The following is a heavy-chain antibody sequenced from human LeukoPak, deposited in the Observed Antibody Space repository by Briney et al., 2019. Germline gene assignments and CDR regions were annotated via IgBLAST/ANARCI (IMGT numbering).Heavy chain of an antibody. D-gene: IGHD4-23*01. CDR3: AGAQSGHSSPDY. J-gene: IGHJ4*02. CDR1: GGSISSYY. V-gene: IGHV4-59*01. Sequence: SETLSLTCTVSGGSISSYYWSWIRQPPGKGLEWIGYIYYSGSTNYNPSLKSRVTISVDTSKNQFSLKLSSVTAADTAVYYCAGAQSGHSSPDYWGQGTLVTVSS. CDR2: IYYSGST.